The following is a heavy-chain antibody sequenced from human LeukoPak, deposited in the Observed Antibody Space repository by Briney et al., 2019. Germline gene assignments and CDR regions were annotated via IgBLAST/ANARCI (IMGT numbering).Heavy chain of an antibody. CDR2: INSDGSST. CDR1: GIIFSNYW. D-gene: IGHD2-2*01. Sequence: QPGGSLRLSCAASGIIFSNYWMHWVRQAPGKGLVCVSRINSDGSSTSYADSVKGRFTISRDNAKNTLYLQMNSLRAEDTAVYYCARIARQYCSSTSCYLDYYYYYMDVWGKGTTVTISS. J-gene: IGHJ6*03. V-gene: IGHV3-74*01. CDR3: ARIARQYCSSTSCYLDYYYYYMDV.